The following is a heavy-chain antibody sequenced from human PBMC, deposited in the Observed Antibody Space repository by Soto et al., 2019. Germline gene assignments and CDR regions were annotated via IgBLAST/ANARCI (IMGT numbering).Heavy chain of an antibody. J-gene: IGHJ4*02. V-gene: IGHV3-23*01. CDR2: ISGSGGRA. CDR1: GFTFSNYG. CDR3: AKEMIASTLADFFDY. Sequence: EVQLLESGGGLIQPGGSLRLSCEASGFTFSNYGMTWVRLAPGKGLEWVSTISGSGGRAFYADPVKGRFTISRDNSKNTLYLQMNSLRAEDTAVYYCAKEMIASTLADFFDYWGQGTLVPVSS. D-gene: IGHD2-21*01.